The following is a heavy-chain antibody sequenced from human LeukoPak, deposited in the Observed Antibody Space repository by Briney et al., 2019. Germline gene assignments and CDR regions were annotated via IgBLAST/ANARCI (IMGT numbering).Heavy chain of an antibody. D-gene: IGHD2-2*01. CDR3: ARAVPAATGWFDP. CDR1: GGSISSGGYY. J-gene: IGHJ5*02. V-gene: IGHV4-31*03. CDR2: IYYSGST. Sequence: SQTLSLTCTVSGGSISSGGYYWSWIRQHPGKGLEWIGYIYYSGSTYYNPSLKSRVTISVDTSKNQFSLKLSSVTAADTAVYYCARAVPAATGWFDPLGQGTLVTVSS.